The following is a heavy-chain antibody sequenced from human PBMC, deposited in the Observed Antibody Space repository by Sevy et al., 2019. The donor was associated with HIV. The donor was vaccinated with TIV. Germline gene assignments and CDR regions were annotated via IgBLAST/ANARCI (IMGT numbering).Heavy chain of an antibody. CDR2: ISYDGRNK. CDR3: ARWFGELFLNYYYYGMDV. V-gene: IGHV3-30*04. CDR1: GFTFSSYA. Sequence: GGSLRLSCAASGFTFSSYAMHWVRQAPGKGLEWVAVISYDGRNKYYAYSVKGRFTISRDNAKNTLYLQMNSRRAEDTAVYYCARWFGELFLNYYYYGMDVWGQGTTVTVSS. D-gene: IGHD3-10*01. J-gene: IGHJ6*02.